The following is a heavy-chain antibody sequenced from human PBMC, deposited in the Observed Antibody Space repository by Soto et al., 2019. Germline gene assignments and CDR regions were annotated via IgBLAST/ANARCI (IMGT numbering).Heavy chain of an antibody. V-gene: IGHV1-18*01. CDR2: ISAYNGNT. D-gene: IGHD5-12*01. CDR3: ARNGERYSGYALAP. CDR1: GYTFTSYG. J-gene: IGHJ5*02. Sequence: QVQLVQSGAEVKKPGASVKVSCKASGYTFTSYGISWVRQAPGQGLEWMGWISAYNGNTNYAQKLQGRVTMTTDTSASTASREGRSLRSDDTAVYYWARNGERYSGYALAPWGQGTLVPVSS.